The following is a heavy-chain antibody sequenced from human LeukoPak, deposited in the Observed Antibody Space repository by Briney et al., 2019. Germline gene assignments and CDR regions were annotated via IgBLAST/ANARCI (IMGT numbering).Heavy chain of an antibody. Sequence: SVKVSCKASGGTFSSYAISWVRQAPGQGLEWMGGIIPIFGTANYAQKFQGRVTITRDTSANTAYMELSSLRSEDTAVYYCARVPTVISALWDYWGQGTLVTVSS. V-gene: IGHV1-69*05. CDR2: IIPIFGTA. CDR1: GGTFSSYA. CDR3: ARVPTVISALWDY. D-gene: IGHD4-17*01. J-gene: IGHJ4*02.